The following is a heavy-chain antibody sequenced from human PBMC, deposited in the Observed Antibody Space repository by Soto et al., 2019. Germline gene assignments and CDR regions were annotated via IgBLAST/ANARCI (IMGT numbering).Heavy chain of an antibody. D-gene: IGHD6-13*01. V-gene: IGHV3-9*01. CDR1: GFTLDDYA. J-gene: IGHJ4*02. CDR2: ISWNSGSI. CDR3: AKDLAAAGPFEY. Sequence: GVTMRLPCAASGFTLDDYAMHWVRSAPGKGLEWVSGISWNSGSIGYADSVKGRFTISRDNAKNSLYLQMNSLRAEDTALYYCAKDLAAAGPFEYWGRQTLVSV.